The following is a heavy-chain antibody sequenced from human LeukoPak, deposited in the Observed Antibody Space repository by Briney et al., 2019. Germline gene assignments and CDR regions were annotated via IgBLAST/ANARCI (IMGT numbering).Heavy chain of an antibody. CDR1: GGSISSGSYY. CDR3: ARDPNYYDSSGYVADY. J-gene: IGHJ4*02. Sequence: SETLSLTCTVSGGSISSGSYYWSWIRQPAGKGLEWIGRIYTSGSTNYNPSLKSRVTISVDTSKNQFSLKLSSVTAADTAVYYCARDPNYYDSSGYVADYWGQGTLVTVSS. D-gene: IGHD3-22*01. V-gene: IGHV4-61*02. CDR2: IYTSGST.